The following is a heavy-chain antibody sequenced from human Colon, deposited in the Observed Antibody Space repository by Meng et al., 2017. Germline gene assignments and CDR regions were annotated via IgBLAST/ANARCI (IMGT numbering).Heavy chain of an antibody. D-gene: IGHD3-16*01. CDR3: AREGDVMMYDAFDI. Sequence: GESLKISCAASGFSVTSNYMTWVRQVPGEGLECVSLIYSGDRTYYADSVKGRLTIPRDRSKNTAYLQMNSLRADDTAVYYCAREGDVMMYDAFDIWGQGTMVTVSS. V-gene: IGHV3-66*02. J-gene: IGHJ3*02. CDR1: GFSVTSNY. CDR2: IYSGDRT.